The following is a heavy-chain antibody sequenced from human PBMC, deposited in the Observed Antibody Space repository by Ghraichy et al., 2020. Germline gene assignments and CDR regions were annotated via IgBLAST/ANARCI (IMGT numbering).Heavy chain of an antibody. CDR3: ARDRRVSSGWSD. CDR2: INPNSGGT. V-gene: IGHV1-2*06. Sequence: ASVKVSCKASGYTFTGYYMHWVRQAPGQGLEWMGRINPNSGGTNYAQKFQGRVTMTRDTSISTAYMELSRLRSDDTAVYYCARDRRVSSGWSDWGQGTLVTVSS. D-gene: IGHD6-19*01. CDR1: GYTFTGYY. J-gene: IGHJ4*02.